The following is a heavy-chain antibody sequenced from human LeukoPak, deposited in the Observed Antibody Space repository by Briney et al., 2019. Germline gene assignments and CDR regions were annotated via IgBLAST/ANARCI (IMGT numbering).Heavy chain of an antibody. CDR3: AREVTMVRGAYDY. Sequence: GGSLRLSCAASGFTFRSYSMNWVRQAPGKGLEWVSSISSSSSYIYYADSVKGRFTISRDNAKNSLYLQMNSLRAEVTAVYYCAREVTMVRGAYDYWGQGTLVTVSS. D-gene: IGHD3-10*01. CDR2: ISSSSSYI. CDR1: GFTFRSYS. V-gene: IGHV3-21*01. J-gene: IGHJ4*02.